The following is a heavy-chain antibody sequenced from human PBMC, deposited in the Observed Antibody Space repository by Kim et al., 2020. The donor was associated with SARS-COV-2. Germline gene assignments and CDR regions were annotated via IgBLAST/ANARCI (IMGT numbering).Heavy chain of an antibody. D-gene: IGHD6-13*01. CDR3: ARDLGGVAAALSEFDP. J-gene: IGHJ5*02. Sequence: ASVKVSCKASGYTFTSYYMHWVRQAPGQGLEWMGIINPSGGSTSYAQKFQGRVTMTRDTSTSTVYMELSSLRSEDTAVYYCARDLGGVAAALSEFDPWGQGTLVTVSS. CDR2: INPSGGST. V-gene: IGHV1-46*01. CDR1: GYTFTSYY.